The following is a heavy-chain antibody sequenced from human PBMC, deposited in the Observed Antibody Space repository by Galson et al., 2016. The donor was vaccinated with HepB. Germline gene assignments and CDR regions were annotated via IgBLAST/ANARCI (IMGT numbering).Heavy chain of an antibody. CDR3: SRRGGAYDYGLF. J-gene: IGHJ4*02. V-gene: IGHV5-51*01. CDR2: VFPGDSDT. CDR1: GYTFTNYW. Sequence: SGAEVKKPGESLKISSKGSGYTFTNYWIGWVRQMPGKGLEWMGIVFPGDSDTRYSPSFQGQVTISADKSISTAYLQWSSLKASDTAVYYCSRRGGAYDYGLFWGQGTLVTASS. D-gene: IGHD4/OR15-4a*01.